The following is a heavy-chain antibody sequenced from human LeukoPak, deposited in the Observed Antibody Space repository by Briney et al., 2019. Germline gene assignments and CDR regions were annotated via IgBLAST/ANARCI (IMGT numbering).Heavy chain of an antibody. V-gene: IGHV3-30*03. J-gene: IGHJ4*02. Sequence: PGGSLRLSCAASGFTFSSYGMHWVRQAPGKGLEWVAVISYDGSNKYYADSVKGRFTISRDNSKNSLYLQMNSLRAEDTALYYCARANQYSNRFDYWGQGTLVTVSS. CDR2: ISYDGSNK. CDR1: GFTFSSYG. D-gene: IGHD6-6*01. CDR3: ARANQYSNRFDY.